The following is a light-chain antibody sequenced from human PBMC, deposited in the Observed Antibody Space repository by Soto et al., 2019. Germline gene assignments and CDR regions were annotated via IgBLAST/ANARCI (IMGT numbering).Light chain of an antibody. J-gene: IGKJ4*01. Sequence: EIVVTQSPSTLAVPPGERATLSCRASQSVGSYLAWYQHKPGQAPRLLISDASNRATGIPARFSGSGSETDFTLTISSLEPEDSAVYYCQQRSNWSSLTFGGGTKVDIK. CDR2: DAS. V-gene: IGKV3-11*01. CDR3: QQRSNWSSLT. CDR1: QSVGSY.